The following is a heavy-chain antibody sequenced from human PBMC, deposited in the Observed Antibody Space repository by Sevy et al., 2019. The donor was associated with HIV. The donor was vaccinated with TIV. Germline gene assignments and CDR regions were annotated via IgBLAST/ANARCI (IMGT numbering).Heavy chain of an antibody. J-gene: IGHJ5*02. CDR2: ISRSGSTI. D-gene: IGHD3-22*01. Sequence: GGSLRLSCAASGFTFSDYYMSWIRQAPGKGLEWVSYISRSGSTINYADSVKGRFTISRDNAKNSLYLQINSLRAEDTAVYYGARENTRMEGPGWFDPWGQGTLVTVSS. V-gene: IGHV3-11*01. CDR3: ARENTRMEGPGWFDP. CDR1: GFTFSDYY.